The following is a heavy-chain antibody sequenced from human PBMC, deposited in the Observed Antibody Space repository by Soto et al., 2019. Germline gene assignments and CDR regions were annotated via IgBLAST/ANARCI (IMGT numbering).Heavy chain of an antibody. Sequence: QVQLVQSGAEVKKPXASVXXSCXXSGXTFXTXGXXXVRXXXXQGLEWMGWISAYNGNTNYAQKLQGRVTMTTDTSTSTAYMELRSLRSDDTAVYYCARGSQDYYGSGTYYGFGHWGQGTLVTVSS. CDR1: GXTFXTXG. J-gene: IGHJ5*02. CDR2: ISAYNGNT. V-gene: IGHV1-18*01. D-gene: IGHD3-10*01. CDR3: ARGSQDYYGSGTYYGFGH.